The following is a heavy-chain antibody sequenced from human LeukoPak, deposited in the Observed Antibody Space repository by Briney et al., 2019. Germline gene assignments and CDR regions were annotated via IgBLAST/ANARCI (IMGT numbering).Heavy chain of an antibody. Sequence: PSETLCLTCTVSGGSISSGSYYWNWIRQPPGKGLEWVGYIYYSGTTNYNPSLKSRVTISVDTSKNQFSLKLSSVTAADTAVYYSARGSNWFDPWGQGTLVTVSS. V-gene: IGHV4-61*01. CDR3: ARGSNWFDP. CDR2: IYYSGTT. CDR1: GGSISSGSYY. D-gene: IGHD2-15*01. J-gene: IGHJ5*02.